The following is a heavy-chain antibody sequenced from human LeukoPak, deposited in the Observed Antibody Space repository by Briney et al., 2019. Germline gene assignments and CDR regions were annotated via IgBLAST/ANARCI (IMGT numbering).Heavy chain of an antibody. CDR2: INHSGST. V-gene: IGHV4-34*01. Sequence: PSETLSLTCAVYGGSFSGCYWSWIRQPPGKGLEWIGEINHSGSTNYNPSLKSRVTISVDTSKNQFSLKLSSVTAADTAVYYCARGNYSSGSYWFDPWGQGTLVTVSS. CDR1: GGSFSGCY. J-gene: IGHJ5*02. CDR3: ARGNYSSGSYWFDP. D-gene: IGHD6-19*01.